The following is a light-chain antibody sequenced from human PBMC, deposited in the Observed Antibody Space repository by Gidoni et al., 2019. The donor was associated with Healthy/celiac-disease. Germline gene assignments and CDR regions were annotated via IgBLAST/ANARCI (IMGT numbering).Light chain of an antibody. CDR1: QSVSSN. CDR3: QQYNNWCT. J-gene: IGKJ1*01. V-gene: IGKV3-15*01. CDR2: GAS. Sequence: EIVMTQSPATLSVSPGERATLSCRASQSVSSNLAWYQQKPGQAPRLLIYGASTRATGIPARFSGSGSGTEFTLTISSLQSEDFAVYYCQQYNNWCTFXQXTKVEIK.